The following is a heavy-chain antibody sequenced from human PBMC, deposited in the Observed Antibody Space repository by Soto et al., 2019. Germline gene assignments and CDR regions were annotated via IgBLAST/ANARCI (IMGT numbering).Heavy chain of an antibody. J-gene: IGHJ4*02. CDR3: ARWWAEYYYDSSGYVH. Sequence: EVQLVESGGGLVQPGGSLRLSCAASGFTFSSYWMSWVRQAPGKGLEWVANIKQDGSEKYYVDSVKGRFTISRDNAKNSLYLQMNSLRAEDTAVYYCARWWAEYYYDSSGYVHWGQGTLVTVSS. CDR1: GFTFSSYW. V-gene: IGHV3-7*01. CDR2: IKQDGSEK. D-gene: IGHD3-22*01.